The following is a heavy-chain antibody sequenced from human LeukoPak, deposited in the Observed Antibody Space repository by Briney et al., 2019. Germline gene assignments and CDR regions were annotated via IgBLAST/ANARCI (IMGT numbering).Heavy chain of an antibody. Sequence: KASETLSLTCTVSGGSISSYYWSWIRQPPGKGLEWIGYIYYSGSTNYNPSLKSRVTISVDTSKNQFSLKLSSVTAADTAVYYCARGFYYYDSSGYLLDYWGQGTLVTVSS. V-gene: IGHV4-59*12. D-gene: IGHD3-22*01. J-gene: IGHJ4*02. CDR1: GGSISSYY. CDR3: ARGFYYYDSSGYLLDY. CDR2: IYYSGST.